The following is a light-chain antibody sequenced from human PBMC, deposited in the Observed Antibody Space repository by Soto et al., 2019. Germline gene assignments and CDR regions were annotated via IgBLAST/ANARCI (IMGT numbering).Light chain of an antibody. V-gene: IGKV3-20*01. Sequence: IVLTQSPGTLSLSLGERATLSCRASQSVSSSYLAWYQQKPGQAPRLLIYAASSRATGIPDRFSASGSGTDFTLTISRLEPEDFAVYYCQQYGSSPYTFGQGTKLEIK. J-gene: IGKJ2*01. CDR2: AAS. CDR3: QQYGSSPYT. CDR1: QSVSSSY.